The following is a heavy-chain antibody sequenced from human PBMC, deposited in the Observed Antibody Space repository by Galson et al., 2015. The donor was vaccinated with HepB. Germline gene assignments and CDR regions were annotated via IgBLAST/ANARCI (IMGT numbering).Heavy chain of an antibody. Sequence: SVKASCKASGYTFTSYYMHWVRQAPGQGLEWMGIINPSGGSTSYAQKFQGRVTMTRDTSTSTVYMELSSLRSEDTAVYYCAREPSDDYGDYSLDYWGQGTLVTVSS. CDR1: GYTFTSYY. CDR3: AREPSDDYGDYSLDY. J-gene: IGHJ4*02. V-gene: IGHV1-46*01. CDR2: INPSGGST. D-gene: IGHD4-17*01.